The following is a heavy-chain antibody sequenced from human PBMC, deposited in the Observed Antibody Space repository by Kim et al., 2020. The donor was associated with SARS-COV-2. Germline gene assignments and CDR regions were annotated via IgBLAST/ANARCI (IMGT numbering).Heavy chain of an antibody. J-gene: IGHJ6*02. Sequence: GESLKISCKGSGYSFTSYWISWVRQMPGKGLEWMGRIDPSDSYTNYSPSFQGHVTISADKSISTAYLQWSSLKASDTAMYYCARLGRAARPDEAYYYYGMDVWGQGTTVTVSS. V-gene: IGHV5-10-1*01. CDR3: ARLGRAARPDEAYYYYGMDV. D-gene: IGHD6-6*01. CDR1: GYSFTSYW. CDR2: IDPSDSYT.